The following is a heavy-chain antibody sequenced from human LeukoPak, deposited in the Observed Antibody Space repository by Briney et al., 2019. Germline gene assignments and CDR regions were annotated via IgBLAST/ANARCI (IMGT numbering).Heavy chain of an antibody. CDR2: IRSKANSYAT. V-gene: IGHV3-73*01. Sequence: GGSLRLSCAASGFTFSGSAMHWVRQASGKGLEWVGRIRSKANSYATAYAASVKGRFTISRDDSKNTAYLQMNSLKTEDTAVYYCARGPRGCSGGSCYWNWFDPWGQGTLVTVSS. D-gene: IGHD2-15*01. CDR1: GFTFSGSA. J-gene: IGHJ5*02. CDR3: ARGPRGCSGGSCYWNWFDP.